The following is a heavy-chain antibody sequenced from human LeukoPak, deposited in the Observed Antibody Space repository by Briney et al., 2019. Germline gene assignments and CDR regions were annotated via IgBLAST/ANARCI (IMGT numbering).Heavy chain of an antibody. CDR3: AKDFGGYYYYYMDV. Sequence: PGGSLRLSCAASGFTFDDYAMHWVRQAPGKGLEWVSLISWDGGSTYYADSMKGRFTISRDNSKNSLYLEMNTLRAEDTALYYCAKDFGGYYYYYMDVWGKGTTVTISS. D-gene: IGHD4-23*01. V-gene: IGHV3-43D*03. CDR1: GFTFDDYA. J-gene: IGHJ6*03. CDR2: ISWDGGST.